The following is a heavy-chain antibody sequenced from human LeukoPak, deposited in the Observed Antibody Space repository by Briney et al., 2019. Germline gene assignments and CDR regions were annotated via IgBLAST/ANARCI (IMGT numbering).Heavy chain of an antibody. CDR3: ARGVDRVVVVVAEYRGFQNLDAFDI. D-gene: IGHD2-15*01. CDR2: IYYSGST. CDR1: GGSISFSTYF. J-gene: IGHJ3*02. V-gene: IGHV4-39*07. Sequence: PSETLSLTCTVSGGSISFSTYFWGWIRQSPGKGLEWIGSIYYSGSTYYNPSLTSRVTISVDTSKNQLSLKLSSVTAADTAVYYCARGVDRVVVVVAEYRGFQNLDAFDIRGQGTMVTVSS.